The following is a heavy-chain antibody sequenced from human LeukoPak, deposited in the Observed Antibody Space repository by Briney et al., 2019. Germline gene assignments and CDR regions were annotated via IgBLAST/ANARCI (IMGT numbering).Heavy chain of an antibody. V-gene: IGHV4-59*10. Sequence: SETLSLTCAVYGGSFSGYYWSWIRQPAGKGLEWIGRIYTSGSTNYNPSLKSRVTMSVDTSKNQFSLKLSSVTAADTAVYYCARAPVVVVVPAAMNSYYYYYMDVWGKGTTVTVSS. CDR1: GGSFSGYY. J-gene: IGHJ6*03. CDR3: ARAPVVVVVPAAMNSYYYYYMDV. D-gene: IGHD2-2*01. CDR2: IYTSGST.